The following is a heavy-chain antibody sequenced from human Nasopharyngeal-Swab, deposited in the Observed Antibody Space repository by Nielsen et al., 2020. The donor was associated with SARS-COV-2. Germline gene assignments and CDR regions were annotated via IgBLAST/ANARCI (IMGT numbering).Heavy chain of an antibody. D-gene: IGHD3-22*01. V-gene: IGHV1-18*01. CDR3: ARGPDSSGYNYYYYYMDV. CDR2: ISAYNGNT. CDR1: GYTFTSYG. Sequence: ASVKVSCKASGYTFTSYGISWVRQAPGQGLEWMGWISAYNGNTNYAQKLQGRVTTTTDTSTSTAYMELRSLRSDDTAVYYCARGPDSSGYNYYYYYMDVWGKGTTVTVSS. J-gene: IGHJ6*03.